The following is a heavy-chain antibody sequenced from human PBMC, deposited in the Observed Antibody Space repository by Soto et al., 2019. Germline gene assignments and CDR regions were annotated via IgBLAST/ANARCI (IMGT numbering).Heavy chain of an antibody. CDR3: ARGYYGSGGCDV. CDR2: VFNTVTT. J-gene: IGHJ4*02. Sequence: SETLSLTCSSSCGSFSSGGFYWGWIRQLPGRGLEWIGHVFNTVTTRYSLPLRTRLTMSIDTSANQFSMTLSSVTAADTAIFYCARGYYGSGGCDVWGQGTRVTVSS. D-gene: IGHD3-10*01. V-gene: IGHV4-31*03. CDR1: CGSFSSGGFY.